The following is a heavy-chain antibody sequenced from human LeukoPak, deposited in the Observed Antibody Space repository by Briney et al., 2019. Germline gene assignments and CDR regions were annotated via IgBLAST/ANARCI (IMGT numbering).Heavy chain of an antibody. V-gene: IGHV4-61*01. J-gene: IGHJ4*02. CDR3: ARARGSGSYYHDY. D-gene: IGHD3-10*01. CDR2: IYYSGST. Sequence: SETLSLTCTVSGGSVSSGSYYWSWIRQPPGKGLEWIGYIYYSGSTNYNPSLKSRVTISVDTSKNQFSLKLSSVTAADTAVYSCARARGSGSYYHDYWGQGTLVTVSS. CDR1: GGSVSSGSYY.